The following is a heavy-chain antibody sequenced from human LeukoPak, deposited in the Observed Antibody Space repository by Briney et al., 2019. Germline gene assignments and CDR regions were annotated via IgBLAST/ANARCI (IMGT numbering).Heavy chain of an antibody. CDR1: GGSISSGSYY. V-gene: IGHV4-61*02. D-gene: IGHD6-6*01. Sequence: PSETLSLTCTVSGGSISSGSYYWSWIRQPAGKGLEWIGRINTSGSTNYNPSLKSRVTISIDTSKSQFSLRLSSVTAADTAVYYCAKVYSSSSRDAFDVWGQGTMVTVSS. J-gene: IGHJ3*01. CDR2: INTSGST. CDR3: AKVYSSSSRDAFDV.